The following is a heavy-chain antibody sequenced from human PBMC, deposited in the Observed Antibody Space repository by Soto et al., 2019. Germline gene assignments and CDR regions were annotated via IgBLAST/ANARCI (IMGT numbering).Heavy chain of an antibody. CDR3: AKVVIPSTPDYNWFDP. CDR1: GYTFNDHY. Sequence: ASVKVSCKASGYTFNDHYIHWVRQAPGQGLEWMGWMNPNSGVTNYGQKFQGGVTMTRDTSISTAYMELSGLRSDDTAVYYCAKVVIPSTPDYNWFDPWGQGTLVTVSS. J-gene: IGHJ5*02. V-gene: IGHV1-2*02. D-gene: IGHD3-3*01. CDR2: MNPNSGVT.